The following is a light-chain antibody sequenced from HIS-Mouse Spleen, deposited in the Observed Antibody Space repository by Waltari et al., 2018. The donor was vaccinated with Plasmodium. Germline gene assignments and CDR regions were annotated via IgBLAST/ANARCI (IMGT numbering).Light chain of an antibody. J-gene: IGKJ2*01. CDR1: QSVSSN. CDR3: QQYNNPRTT. V-gene: IGKV3-15*01. Sequence: EIVMTQSPATLSVSPGERATLSCRASQSVSSNLAWYQQKPGQAPRLLIYGASTRATGIPARFSCSGSGTEFTLTISSLQSEEFAVYYCQQYNNPRTTFGQGTKLEIK. CDR2: GAS.